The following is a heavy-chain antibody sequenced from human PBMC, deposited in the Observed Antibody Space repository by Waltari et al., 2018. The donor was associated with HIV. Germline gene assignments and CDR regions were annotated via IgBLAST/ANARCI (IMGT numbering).Heavy chain of an antibody. CDR2: ISWKSGVI. Sequence: DVQLVESGGDLVQPGGSLRLSWSASGFNFDAYAMHWVRQAPGKGLEWVSGISWKSGVIAYADSVRGRFTISRDNAKNSLYLQMNSLRAEDTAFYYCARGPMYKWFDPWGQGTLVTVSS. J-gene: IGHJ5*02. CDR1: GFNFDAYA. V-gene: IGHV3-9*01. D-gene: IGHD3-10*02. CDR3: ARGPMYKWFDP.